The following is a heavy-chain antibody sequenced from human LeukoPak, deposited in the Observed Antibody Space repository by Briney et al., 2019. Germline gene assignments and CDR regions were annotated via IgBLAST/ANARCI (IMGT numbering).Heavy chain of an antibody. V-gene: IGHV3-30-3*01. CDR2: ISYDGSNK. D-gene: IGHD3-3*01. Sequence: GGSLRLSCAASGFTFSSYAMHWVRQAPGKGLEWVAVISYDGSNKYYADSVKGRFTISRDNSKNTLYLQMNSLRAEDTAVYYCARDRLEWSYYFDYWGQGTLVTVSS. CDR1: GFTFSSYA. CDR3: ARDRLEWSYYFDY. J-gene: IGHJ4*02.